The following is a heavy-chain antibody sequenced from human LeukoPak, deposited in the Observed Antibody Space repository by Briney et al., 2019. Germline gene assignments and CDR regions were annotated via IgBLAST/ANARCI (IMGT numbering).Heavy chain of an antibody. CDR1: GFTFSSYS. CDR3: ATYGDYAN. D-gene: IGHD4-17*01. J-gene: IGHJ4*02. V-gene: IGHV3-21*04. Sequence: PGGSLRLSCAASGFTFSSYSMNWVRQAPGKGLEWVSSISSGSTTIYYADSVKGRFTISRDNAKDSLYLQMNSLRADDTAVYYCATYGDYANWGQGTLVTVSS. CDR2: ISSGSTTI.